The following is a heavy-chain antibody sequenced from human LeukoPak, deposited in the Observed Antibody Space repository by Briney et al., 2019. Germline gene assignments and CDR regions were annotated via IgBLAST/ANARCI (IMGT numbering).Heavy chain of an antibody. J-gene: IGHJ6*02. D-gene: IGHD3-10*01. CDR2: IDPNSGGT. V-gene: IGHV1-2*02. CDR1: GYTFTGYY. CDR3: ARITMVRGVIDPYYYYGMDV. Sequence: ASVKVSCKASGYTFTGYYMHWVRQAPGQGLEWMGWIDPNSGGTNYAQKFQGRVTMTRDTSISTAYMELSRLRSDDTAVYYCARITMVRGVIDPYYYYGMDVWGQGTTVTVSS.